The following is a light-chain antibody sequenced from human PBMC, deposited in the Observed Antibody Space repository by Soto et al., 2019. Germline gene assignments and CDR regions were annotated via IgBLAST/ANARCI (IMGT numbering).Light chain of an antibody. CDR2: DAS. CDR1: RSVRSY. Sequence: EIVLTQSQATLSLSPGERATLSCRASRSVRSYLAWYQQNPGQAPRLLIYDASNRAAGIPARFSGSGSETDFTLTISNLEPEDFAVYYCQQRYAWPPITFGQGTRLEIK. V-gene: IGKV3-11*01. J-gene: IGKJ5*01. CDR3: QQRYAWPPIT.